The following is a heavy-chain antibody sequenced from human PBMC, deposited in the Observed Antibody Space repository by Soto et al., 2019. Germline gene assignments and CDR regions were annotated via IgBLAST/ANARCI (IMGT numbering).Heavy chain of an antibody. CDR1: GFTFSSYA. Sequence: GGSLRLSCAASGFTFSSYAMHWVRQAPGKGLEYVSAISSNGGSTYYANSVKGRFTISRDNSKNTLYLQMGSLRAEDMAVYYCARVGAGSFDYWGQGTLVTVSS. CDR3: ARVGAGSFDY. J-gene: IGHJ4*02. V-gene: IGHV3-64*01. CDR2: ISSNGGST. D-gene: IGHD6-25*01.